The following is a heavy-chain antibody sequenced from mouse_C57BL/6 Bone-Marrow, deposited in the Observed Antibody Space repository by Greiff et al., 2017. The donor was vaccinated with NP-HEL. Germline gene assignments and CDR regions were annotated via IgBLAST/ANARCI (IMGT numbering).Heavy chain of an antibody. J-gene: IGHJ2*01. CDR2: INPSSGYT. CDR3: AREGCYGGYYYDC. D-gene: IGHD1-1*01. Sequence: VKLVESGAELARPGASVKMSCKASGYTFTSYTMHWVKQRPGQGLEWIGYINPSSGYTKYNQKFKDKATLTADKSSSTAYMQLSSLTSEDSAVYYCAREGCYGGYYYDCWGQGTTLTVAS. V-gene: IGHV1-4*01. CDR1: GYTFTSYT.